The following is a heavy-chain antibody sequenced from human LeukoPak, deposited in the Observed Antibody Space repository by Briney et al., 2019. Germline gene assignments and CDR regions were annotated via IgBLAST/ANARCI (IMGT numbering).Heavy chain of an antibody. CDR2: MYTSGST. CDR1: GGSISTYY. CDR3: ARAPYSGYDLRFDY. J-gene: IGHJ4*02. Sequence: SETLSLTCTVSGGSISTYYWSWIRQPAGKGLEWIGRMYTSGSTNYNPSLKSRVTMSVDTSKNQFSLKLSSVTAADTAVYYCARAPYSGYDLRFDYWGQGTLVTVSS. V-gene: IGHV4-4*07. D-gene: IGHD5-12*01.